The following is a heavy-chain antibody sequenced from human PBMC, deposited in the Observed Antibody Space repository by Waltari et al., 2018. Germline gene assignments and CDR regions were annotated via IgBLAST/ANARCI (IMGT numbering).Heavy chain of an antibody. CDR1: GGTFSSYA. V-gene: IGHV1-69*08. Sequence: QVQLVQSGAEVKKPGSSVKVSYKASGGTFSSYAISWVRQAPGPGLEWMGRIIPIFGTANYAQKFQGRVTITADKSTSTAYMELGSLRSEDTAVYYCARGGMATVTGGLDYWGQGTLVTVSS. CDR2: IIPIFGTA. J-gene: IGHJ4*02. D-gene: IGHD4-17*01. CDR3: ARGGMATVTGGLDY.